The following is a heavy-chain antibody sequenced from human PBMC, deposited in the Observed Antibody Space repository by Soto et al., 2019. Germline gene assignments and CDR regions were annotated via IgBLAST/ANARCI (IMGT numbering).Heavy chain of an antibody. Sequence: SETLSVTCTVSGGSISRYYWSWIRQPPGKGLEWIGYIYYSGSTNYNPSLKSRVTISVDTSKNQFSLKLSSVTAADTAVYYCARDVADYYDSSGYYTYYGMDVWGQGTTVTVSS. CDR1: GGSISRYY. CDR2: IYYSGST. J-gene: IGHJ6*02. CDR3: ARDVADYYDSSGYYTYYGMDV. D-gene: IGHD3-22*01. V-gene: IGHV4-59*01.